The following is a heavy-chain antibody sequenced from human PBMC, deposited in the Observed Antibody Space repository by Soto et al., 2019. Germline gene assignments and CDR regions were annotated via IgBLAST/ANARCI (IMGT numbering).Heavy chain of an antibody. CDR3: ARERGEYDSGWYIDR. D-gene: IGHD6-19*01. V-gene: IGHV3-21*06. J-gene: IGHJ5*02. CDR2: ISSRSSLI. CDR1: GFSFSSHS. Sequence: GGSLRLSCAASGFSFSSHSFNRVRQAPGQGLEWVAYISSRSSLILYADSVRGQFVISRDNALNSLYLQMNSPRDEDTAIYYCARERGEYDSGWYIDRWGQGTPVTVSS.